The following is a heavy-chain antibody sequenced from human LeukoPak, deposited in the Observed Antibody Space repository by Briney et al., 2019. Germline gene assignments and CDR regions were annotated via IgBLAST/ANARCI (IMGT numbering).Heavy chain of an antibody. Sequence: SETLSLTCTVSGGSISSGDYYWSWIRQPPGKGLEWIGYIYYSGSTYYNPSLKSRVTISVDTSKNQFSLKLSSVTAADTAVYYCARESDYYDSSGLDYWGQGTLVTVSS. CDR1: GGSISSGDYY. V-gene: IGHV4-30-4*01. J-gene: IGHJ4*02. D-gene: IGHD3-22*01. CDR2: IYYSGST. CDR3: ARESDYYDSSGLDY.